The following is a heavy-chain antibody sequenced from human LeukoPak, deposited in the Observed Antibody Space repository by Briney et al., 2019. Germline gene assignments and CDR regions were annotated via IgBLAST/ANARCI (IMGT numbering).Heavy chain of an antibody. V-gene: IGHV4-39*01. CDR1: GGSISSSSYY. CDR3: ASTRSVAGTLDY. CDR2: IYYSGST. J-gene: IGHJ4*02. D-gene: IGHD6-19*01. Sequence: SETLSLTRTVSGGSISSSSYYWGWIRQPPGKGLEWIGSIYYSGSTYYNPSLKSRVTISVDTSKNQFSLKLSSVTAADTAVYYCASTRSVAGTLDYWGQGTLVTVSS.